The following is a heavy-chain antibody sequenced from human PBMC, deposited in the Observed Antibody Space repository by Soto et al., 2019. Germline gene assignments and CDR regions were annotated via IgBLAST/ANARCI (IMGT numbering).Heavy chain of an antibody. CDR1: GASVRSYH. CDR3: ARDRSKMRWFDP. V-gene: IGHV4-4*07. Sequence: PSETLSLTCAVSGASVRSYHWSWIRQAAGKGLEWIGRVQMSGTTNYNPSLKTRVTMSLDTSKNEVSLRMNSVTAADTAVYFCARDRSKMRWFDPWGQGILVTVSS. CDR2: VQMSGTT. J-gene: IGHJ5*02.